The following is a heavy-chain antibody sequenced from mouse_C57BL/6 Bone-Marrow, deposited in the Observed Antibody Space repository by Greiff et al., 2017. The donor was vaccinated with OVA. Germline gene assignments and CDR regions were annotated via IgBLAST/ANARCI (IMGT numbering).Heavy chain of an antibody. J-gene: IGHJ2*01. CDR3: TTFSIYYYVFDY. Sequence: QVQLQQPGAELVKPGASVKMSCKASGYTFTSYWITWVKQRPGQGLEWIGDIYPGSGSTNYNEKFKSKATLTVDTSSSTAYMQLSSLTSEDTAVYYCTTFSIYYYVFDYWGQGTTLTVSS. CDR2: IYPGSGST. D-gene: IGHD1-1*01. V-gene: IGHV1-55*01. CDR1: GYTFTSYW.